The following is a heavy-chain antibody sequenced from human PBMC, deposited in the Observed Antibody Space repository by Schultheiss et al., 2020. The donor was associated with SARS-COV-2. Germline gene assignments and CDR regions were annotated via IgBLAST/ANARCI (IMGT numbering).Heavy chain of an antibody. Sequence: SETLSLTCTVSGGSISSSSYYWGWIRQPPGKGLEWIGSVYYSGSTYYNPSLKSRVTISVDRSKNQFSLKLRSVTAADTAVYYCARGPRLRYYYYGMDVWGQGTTVTVSS. CDR2: VYYSGST. CDR1: GGSISSSSYY. J-gene: IGHJ6*02. CDR3: ARGPRLRYYYYGMDV. V-gene: IGHV4-39*07.